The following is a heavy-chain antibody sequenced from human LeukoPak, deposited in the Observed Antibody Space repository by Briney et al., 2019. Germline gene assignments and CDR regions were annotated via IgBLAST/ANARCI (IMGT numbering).Heavy chain of an antibody. Sequence: GGSLRLSCAASGFTFSSYAMSWVRQAPGKGLEWVSAISGSGGSTYYADSVKGRFIISRDNSKNTLYLQMNSLRAEDTAVYYCAKTGAVAGTNYFDYWGQGTLVTVSS. V-gene: IGHV3-23*01. CDR3: AKTGAVAGTNYFDY. CDR1: GFTFSSYA. J-gene: IGHJ4*02. D-gene: IGHD6-19*01. CDR2: ISGSGGST.